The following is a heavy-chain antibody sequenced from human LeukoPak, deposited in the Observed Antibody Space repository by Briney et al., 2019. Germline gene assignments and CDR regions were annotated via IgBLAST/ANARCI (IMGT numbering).Heavy chain of an antibody. Sequence: PGGSLRLSCAASVFTLNRYSMNWVRQAPGKGLEWVAALSVNRWLIYYAESVKGGFTNSRDNAKNSLFLQMDSLRVEDTAVYYCAREFEGAASGAGYWGQGTLVTVSS. J-gene: IGHJ4*02. CDR1: VFTLNRYS. V-gene: IGHV3-21*01. CDR3: AREFEGAASGAGY. CDR2: LSVNRWLI. D-gene: IGHD1-26*01.